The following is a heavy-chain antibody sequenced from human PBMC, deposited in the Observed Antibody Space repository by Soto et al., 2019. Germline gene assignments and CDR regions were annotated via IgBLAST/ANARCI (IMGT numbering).Heavy chain of an antibody. D-gene: IGHD5-12*01. Sequence: QVQLQQWGAGLLKPSETLSLTCAVYGGSFSGYYWSWIRQPPGKGLEWIGEINHIGSTNYNPSLKSRVTISVDTSKNQFSLKLSSVTAADTAVYYCASNSGYVPGQFSYFDYWGQGTLVTVSS. CDR3: ASNSGYVPGQFSYFDY. CDR1: GGSFSGYY. CDR2: INHIGST. V-gene: IGHV4-34*01. J-gene: IGHJ4*02.